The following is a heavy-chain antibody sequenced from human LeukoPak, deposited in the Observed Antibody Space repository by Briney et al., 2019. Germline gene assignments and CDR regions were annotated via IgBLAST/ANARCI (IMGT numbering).Heavy chain of an antibody. V-gene: IGHV1-69*05. J-gene: IGHJ4*02. D-gene: IGHD5-24*01. CDR3: ARGGWLQPLDY. CDR2: IIPIFGTA. CDR1: GGTFSSYA. Sequence: ASGKVSCKASGGTFSSYAISWVRQAPGQGLEWMGGIIPIFGTANYAQKFQGRVTITTDESTSTAYMELSSLRSEDTAVYYCARGGWLQPLDYWGQGTLVTVSS.